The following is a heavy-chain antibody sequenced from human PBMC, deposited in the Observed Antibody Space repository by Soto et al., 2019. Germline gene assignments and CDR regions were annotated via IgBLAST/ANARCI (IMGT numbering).Heavy chain of an antibody. CDR1: GGSISSGDYY. V-gene: IGHV4-39*07. CDR2: IYYSGST. J-gene: IGHJ4*02. D-gene: IGHD3-9*01. CDR3: ARWKSDDILTGQGNFDY. Sequence: PSETLSLTCAVSGGSISSGDYYWGWIRQPPGKGLEWIGSIYYSGSTYYNPSLKSRVTISVDTSKNQFSLKLSSVTAADTAVYYCARWKSDDILTGQGNFDYWGQGTRVTVSS.